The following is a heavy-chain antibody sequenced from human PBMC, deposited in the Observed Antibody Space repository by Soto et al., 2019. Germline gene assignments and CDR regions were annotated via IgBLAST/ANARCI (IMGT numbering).Heavy chain of an antibody. CDR2: IIPIFGTA. CDR3: ALWGLRDGNNSKYSYYDMDV. Sequence: QVLLVQSGAEVKKPGSSVKVSCKASGGTFNRYAINWVRQAPGQGLEWMGGIIPIFGTANYAQKFQGRVAITADESTSAAYMELRSLRSEDTAVYYCALWGLRDGNNSKYSYYDMDVWGQGTTVTVSS. D-gene: IGHD1-1*01. V-gene: IGHV1-69*01. CDR1: GGTFNRYA. J-gene: IGHJ6*02.